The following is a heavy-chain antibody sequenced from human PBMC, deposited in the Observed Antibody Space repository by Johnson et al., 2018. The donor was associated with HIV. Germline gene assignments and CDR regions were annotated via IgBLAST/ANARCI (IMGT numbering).Heavy chain of an antibody. CDR2: ISSSGTTI. Sequence: QVQLVESGGGLVKPGGSLRLSCAASRFTFSDYYMTWIRQAPGKGLEWVSYISSSGTTIYYTDSVKGRFTVSRDNAKNSLYLQMDSLRDDDTAVYYCARSVGYCSGGSCSPDAFDIWGRGTRVTVSS. CDR3: ARSVGYCSGGSCSPDAFDI. J-gene: IGHJ3*02. CDR1: RFTFSDYY. D-gene: IGHD2-15*01. V-gene: IGHV3-11*04.